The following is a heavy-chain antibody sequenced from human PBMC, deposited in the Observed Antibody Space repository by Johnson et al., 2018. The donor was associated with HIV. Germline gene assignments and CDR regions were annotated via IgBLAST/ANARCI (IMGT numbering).Heavy chain of an antibody. CDR2: VSYDGTNE. Sequence: VQLVESGGGVVQPGRSLRLSCVASGFTFRSYGMHWVSQAPGKGLAWVAFVSYDGTNEFYADSVKGRFTISRDNSKNTLYLQMNSLRAEDTAVYYCAKDKDAFDIWGQGTMVTVSS. CDR1: GFTFRSYG. CDR3: AKDKDAFDI. J-gene: IGHJ3*02. V-gene: IGHV3-30*18.